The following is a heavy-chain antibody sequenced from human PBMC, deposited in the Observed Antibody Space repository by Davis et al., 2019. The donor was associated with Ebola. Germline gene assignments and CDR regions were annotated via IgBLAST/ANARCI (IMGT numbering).Heavy chain of an antibody. CDR1: GYTFTVFY. V-gene: IGHV1-2*02. D-gene: IGHD3-10*01. CDR3: ARGVRGALDF. CDR2: IDPNSGGT. Sequence: ASVKVSCKTSGYTFTVFYIHWVRQAPGQGLEWMGWIDPNSGGTNSSQKFQDGVTMTRDTSTNTVYMELSRLRFGDTAVYYCARGVRGALDFWGQGTLVTVSS. J-gene: IGHJ4*02.